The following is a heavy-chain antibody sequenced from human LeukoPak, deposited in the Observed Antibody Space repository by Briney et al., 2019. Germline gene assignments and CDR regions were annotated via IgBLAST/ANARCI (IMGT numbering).Heavy chain of an antibody. V-gene: IGHV3-23*01. Sequence: GGSLRLSCAASGFTFSSYAMSWVRQAPGKGLEWVSAISGIGGSTYYADSVKGRFTISRDNSKNTLYLQMNSLRAEDTAVYYCAKGGYDYVWGSYRYPSDYWGQGTLVTVSS. CDR3: AKGGYDYVWGSYRYPSDY. CDR2: ISGIGGST. J-gene: IGHJ4*02. D-gene: IGHD3-16*02. CDR1: GFTFSSYA.